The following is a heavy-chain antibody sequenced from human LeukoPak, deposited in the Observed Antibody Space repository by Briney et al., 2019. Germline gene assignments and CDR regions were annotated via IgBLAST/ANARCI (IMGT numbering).Heavy chain of an antibody. J-gene: IGHJ4*02. CDR1: GYSISSGYY. V-gene: IGHV4-38-2*02. CDR2: IYHSGST. Sequence: SETLSLTCTVSGYSISSGYYWGWIRPPPGKGLEWIGSIYHSGSTYYNPSLKSRVTISVDTSKNQFSLKLSSVTAADTAVYYCARVVGYSYGSGFDYWGQGTLVTVSS. CDR3: ARVVGYSYGSGFDY. D-gene: IGHD5-18*01.